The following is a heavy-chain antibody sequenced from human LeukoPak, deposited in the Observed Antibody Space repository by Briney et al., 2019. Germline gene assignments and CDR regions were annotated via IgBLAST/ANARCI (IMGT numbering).Heavy chain of an antibody. V-gene: IGHV3-23*01. CDR1: GFTVSSNY. D-gene: IGHD2-15*01. CDR3: ARASYCSGGICYYYY. J-gene: IGHJ4*02. Sequence: GGSLRLSCAASGFTVSSNYMTWVRQAPGKGLEWVSTISGSGSSTYYADSVKGRFTISRDNSKNTLYLQMNSLRAEDTAVYYCARASYCSGGICYYYYWGQGTLVTVSS. CDR2: ISGSGSST.